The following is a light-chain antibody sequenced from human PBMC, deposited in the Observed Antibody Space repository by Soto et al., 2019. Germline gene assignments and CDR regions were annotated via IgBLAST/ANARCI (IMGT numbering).Light chain of an antibody. V-gene: IGKV3-15*01. CDR3: QQYNNWPPLT. J-gene: IGKJ4*01. CDR2: GAS. CDR1: HSVDSN. Sequence: EIVMTQSPATLSVSPGDRAVLSCRASHSVDSNLAWYQQKPGQSPRLIIYGASTRATGIPARFSGSGSGTEFTLTISSLQSAESAGYYCQQYNNWPPLTFVGGTKVEIK.